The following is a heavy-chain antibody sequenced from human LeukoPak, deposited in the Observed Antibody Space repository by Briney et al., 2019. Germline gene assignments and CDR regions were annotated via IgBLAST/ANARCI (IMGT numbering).Heavy chain of an antibody. J-gene: IGHJ4*02. Sequence: GASVKVSCKASGYSFTAYVIRWVGQAPGQGLEWMGWISTYKPNTNYAQKFQGRVTMTTDTSTSTVYMELRSLRSDDTAVYYCARSPARGYDILTNYNDYWGQGTLVTVSS. CDR1: GYSFTAYV. V-gene: IGHV1-18*01. CDR2: ISTYKPNT. D-gene: IGHD3-9*01. CDR3: ARSPARGYDILTNYNDY.